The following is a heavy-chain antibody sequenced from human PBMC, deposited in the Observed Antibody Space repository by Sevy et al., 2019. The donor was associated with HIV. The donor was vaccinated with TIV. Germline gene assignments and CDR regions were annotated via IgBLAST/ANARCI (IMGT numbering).Heavy chain of an antibody. D-gene: IGHD5-18*01. CDR3: AKGVGGYSYGYKYYYYGMDV. V-gene: IGHV3-30*18. J-gene: IGHJ6*02. Sequence: GGSLRLSCAASGFTFSSYGMHWVRQAPGKGLEWVAVISYDGSNKYYADSVKGRFTISRDNSKNTLYLQMNSLRAEDTAVYYCAKGVGGYSYGYKYYYYGMDVWGQGTTVTVSS. CDR2: ISYDGSNK. CDR1: GFTFSSYG.